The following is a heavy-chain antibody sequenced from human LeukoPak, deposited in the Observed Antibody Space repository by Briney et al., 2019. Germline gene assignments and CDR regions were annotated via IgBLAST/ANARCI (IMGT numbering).Heavy chain of an antibody. D-gene: IGHD3-22*01. V-gene: IGHV3-33*08. J-gene: IGHJ4*02. CDR1: GFTFSSYG. CDR2: AYGDGFDR. Sequence: GSLRLSCAASGFTFSSYGMHWVRQAPGKGLEWVAVAYGDGFDRYYADSVKGRFTISKDTSMNTLYVQMDSLRAEDTAVYYCATGSGYYYSQWGQGTLATVSS. CDR3: ATGSGYYYSQ.